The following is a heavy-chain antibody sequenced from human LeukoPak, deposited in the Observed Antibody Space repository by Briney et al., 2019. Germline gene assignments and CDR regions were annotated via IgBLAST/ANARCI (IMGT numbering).Heavy chain of an antibody. CDR3: ARHLSGYDYVGY. D-gene: IGHD5-12*01. J-gene: IGHJ4*02. V-gene: IGHV4-39*01. CDR2: IYYSGST. CDR1: GGSISSSSYY. Sequence: SETLSLTCTVSGGSISSSSYYWGWIRQPPGKGLEWIGSIYYSGSTYYNPSLKSRVTISVDTSKNQFSLKLRSVTATDTAVCYCARHLSGYDYVGYWGQGTLVTVSS.